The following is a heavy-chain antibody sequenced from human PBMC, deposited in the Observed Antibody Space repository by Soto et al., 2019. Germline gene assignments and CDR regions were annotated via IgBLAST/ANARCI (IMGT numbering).Heavy chain of an antibody. Sequence: GASVKVSCKASGYTFTSYDINWVRQAAGQGLEWMGWMNPNSGNTGYAQKFQGRVTMTRNTSISTAYMELSSLRSEDTAVYYCARGCRSNGVCYTEAGSDYWGQGTLVTVSS. CDR1: GYTFTSYD. V-gene: IGHV1-8*01. CDR3: ARGCRSNGVCYTEAGSDY. D-gene: IGHD2-8*01. CDR2: MNPNSGNT. J-gene: IGHJ4*02.